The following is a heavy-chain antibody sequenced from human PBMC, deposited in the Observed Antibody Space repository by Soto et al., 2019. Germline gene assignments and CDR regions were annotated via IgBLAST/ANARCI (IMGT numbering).Heavy chain of an antibody. V-gene: IGHV3-30*03. CDR1: GFTFSSYG. CDR3: ARTRSGFHSPYNWFDP. J-gene: IGHJ5*02. D-gene: IGHD3-3*01. Sequence: GGSLRLSCAASGFTFSSYGMHWVRQAPGKGLEWVAVISYDGSNKYYADSVKGRFTISRDNSKNTLYLQMNSLRAEDTAVYYCARTRSGFHSPYNWFDPWGQGTLVTVSS. CDR2: ISYDGSNK.